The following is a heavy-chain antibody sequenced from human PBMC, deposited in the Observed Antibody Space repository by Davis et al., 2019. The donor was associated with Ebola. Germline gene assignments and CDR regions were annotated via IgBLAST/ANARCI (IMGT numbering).Heavy chain of an antibody. V-gene: IGHV4-59*11. Sequence: PSETLSLTCTVSGGSISSHYWSWIRQPPGKGLEWIGYIYYSGSTNYNPSLKSRVTISVDTSKNQFSLKLSSVTAADTAVYYCARGPDYADFDYWGQGTLVTVSS. CDR1: GGSISSHY. CDR3: ARGPDYADFDY. J-gene: IGHJ4*02. D-gene: IGHD4-17*01. CDR2: IYYSGST.